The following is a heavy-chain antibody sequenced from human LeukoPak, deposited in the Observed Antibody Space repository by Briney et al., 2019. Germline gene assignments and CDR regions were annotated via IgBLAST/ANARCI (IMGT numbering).Heavy chain of an antibody. CDR3: ATFWGGGGGAMDI. CDR1: GFYFPGYW. D-gene: IGHD3-16*01. J-gene: IGHJ3*02. V-gene: IGHV5-51*01. Sequence: GESLKISCKGSGFYFPGYWIAWVRQMPGKGLEWMGIIYPSDPATAYSPSLQGQVTISADKSISTAYLQWSSLKASDTALYYCATFWGGGGGAMDIWGQGTMVTVSS. CDR2: IYPSDPAT.